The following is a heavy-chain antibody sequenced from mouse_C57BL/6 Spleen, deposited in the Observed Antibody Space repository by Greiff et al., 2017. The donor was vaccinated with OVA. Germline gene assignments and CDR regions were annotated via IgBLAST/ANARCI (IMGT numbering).Heavy chain of an antibody. CDR1: GFSLTSYG. D-gene: IGHD1-1*02. Sequence: QVQLKQSGPGLVQPSQSLSITCTVSGFSLTSYGVHWVRQSPGKGLVWLGVIWSGGSTDYNAAFISRLSISKDNSKSQVFFKMNSLQADDTAIYYCATEDYGAMDYWGQGTSVTVSS. V-gene: IGHV2-2*01. CDR3: ATEDYGAMDY. CDR2: IWSGGST. J-gene: IGHJ4*01.